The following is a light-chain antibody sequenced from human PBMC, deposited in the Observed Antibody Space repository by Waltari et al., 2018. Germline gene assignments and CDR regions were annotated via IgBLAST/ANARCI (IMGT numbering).Light chain of an antibody. CDR3: ATWDDNLSHWV. CDR1: SSNIGSNY. Sequence: QSVLTQPPSASGTPGQGVTISCSGSSSNIGSNYVYWYQQLPGTAPKLRIYRNDQRPSGVPDRFSGSKSGTSASLDISGLRSEDEADYHCATWDDNLSHWVFGGGTKMTVL. V-gene: IGLV1-47*01. J-gene: IGLJ3*02. CDR2: RND.